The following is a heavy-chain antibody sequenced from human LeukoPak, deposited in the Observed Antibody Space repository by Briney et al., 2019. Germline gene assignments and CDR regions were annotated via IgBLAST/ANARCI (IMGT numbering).Heavy chain of an antibody. Sequence: PSETLSLTCTVSGGSISSYYWSWIRQPPGKGLEWIGYIYHSGSTYYNPSLKSRVTISVVRSKNQFSLKLSSVTAADTAVYYCARGSSSWYYFDYWGQGTLVTVSS. J-gene: IGHJ4*02. V-gene: IGHV4-59*12. CDR3: ARGSSSWYYFDY. D-gene: IGHD6-13*01. CDR1: GGSISSYY. CDR2: IYHSGST.